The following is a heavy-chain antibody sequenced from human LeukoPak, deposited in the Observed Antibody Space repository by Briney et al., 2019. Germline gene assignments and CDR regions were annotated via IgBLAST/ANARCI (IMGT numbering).Heavy chain of an antibody. Sequence: GGSLRLSCAASGFTFSNYAMNWVRQAPGKGLEWVSTISGSGVTTYYADSVKGRFTISRDNSKNTLYLQMNSLRAEDTAVYYCANSGEVVVAAARNYYYYMDVWGKGTTVTVFS. CDR2: ISGSGVTT. V-gene: IGHV3-23*01. J-gene: IGHJ6*03. CDR3: ANSGEVVVAAARNYYYYMDV. CDR1: GFTFSNYA. D-gene: IGHD2-15*01.